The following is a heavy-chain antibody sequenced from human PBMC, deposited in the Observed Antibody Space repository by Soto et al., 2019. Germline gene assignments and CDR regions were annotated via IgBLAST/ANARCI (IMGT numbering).Heavy chain of an antibody. CDR1: GFTFSSYV. Sequence: VQLLESGGGLVQPGGSLRLSCAASGFTFSSYVMSWVRQAPGEGLEWVSTISSSGLSTYYADSVKGRFTISRDNSKNTLYLQVHGLRAEHTAVYYCAKGRSAAAGRRAFDVWGRGTTVTVSS. CDR3: AKGRSAAAGRRAFDV. V-gene: IGHV3-23*01. CDR2: ISSSGLST. J-gene: IGHJ3*01. D-gene: IGHD6-13*01.